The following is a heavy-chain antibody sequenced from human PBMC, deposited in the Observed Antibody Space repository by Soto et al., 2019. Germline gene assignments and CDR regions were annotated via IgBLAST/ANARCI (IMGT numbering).Heavy chain of an antibody. CDR3: ARAARIAAAGTYVDY. CDR1: GGSISSGGYS. J-gene: IGHJ4*02. D-gene: IGHD6-13*01. V-gene: IGHV4-30-2*01. Sequence: QLQLQESGSGLVKPSQTLSLTCAVSGGSISSGGYSWSWIRQPPGKGLEWIGYIYHSGSTYYNPSLKSRVTISVDRSKNQFSLKLSSVTAADTAVYYCARAARIAAAGTYVDYWGQGTLVTVSS. CDR2: IYHSGST.